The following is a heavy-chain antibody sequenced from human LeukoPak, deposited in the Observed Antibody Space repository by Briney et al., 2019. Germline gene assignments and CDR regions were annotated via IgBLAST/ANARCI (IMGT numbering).Heavy chain of an antibody. V-gene: IGHV4-59*01. CDR3: AGGSGYPFDY. Sequence: SETLSLTCTVSGGSISSYYWSWIRQPPGKGLEWIGYIYYSGSTNYNPSLKSRVTISVDTSKNQFSLKLSSVTAADTAVYYCAGGSGYPFDYWGQGTLVTVSS. D-gene: IGHD3-3*01. CDR2: IYYSGST. CDR1: GGSISSYY. J-gene: IGHJ4*02.